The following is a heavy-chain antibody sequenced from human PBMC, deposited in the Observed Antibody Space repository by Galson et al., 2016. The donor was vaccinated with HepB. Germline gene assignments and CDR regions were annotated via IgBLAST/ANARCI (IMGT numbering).Heavy chain of an antibody. Sequence: SETLSLTCTVSGGSISSSSYYWGWIRQPPGKGLEWIGSIYYSGTTYYNPSLKSRVTISVDTSKNQFSLRLSSVTAADTAVYYCANPVTTRGYYYDSDVWGQGTTVTVSS. J-gene: IGHJ6*01. D-gene: IGHD4-17*01. CDR1: GGSISSSSYY. V-gene: IGHV4-39*01. CDR3: ANPVTTRGYYYDSDV. CDR2: IYYSGTT.